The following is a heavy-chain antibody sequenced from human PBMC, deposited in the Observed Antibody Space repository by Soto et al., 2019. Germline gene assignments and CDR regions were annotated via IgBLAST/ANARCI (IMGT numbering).Heavy chain of an antibody. CDR3: AKDSRYCTNGVCLVGYYYYGMDV. CDR1: GFTFSSYG. D-gene: IGHD2-8*01. CDR2: ISYDGSNK. Sequence: PGGSLRLSCAASGFTFSSYGMHWVRQAPGKGLEWVAVISYDGSNKYYADSVKGRFTISRDNSKNTLYLQMNSLRAEDTAVYYCAKDSRYCTNGVCLVGYYYYGMDVWGQGTTVTVSS. V-gene: IGHV3-30*18. J-gene: IGHJ6*02.